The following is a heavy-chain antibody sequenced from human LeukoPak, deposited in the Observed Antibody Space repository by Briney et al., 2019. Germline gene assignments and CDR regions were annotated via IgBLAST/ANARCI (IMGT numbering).Heavy chain of an antibody. CDR2: IYKGGGT. D-gene: IGHD1-26*01. Sequence: GGSLRLSCAASEFTVSTNYMTWVRQAPGKGLEWVSVIYKGGGTNYADSVKGRFTISRDNSENTLYLQMNSLRADGTAVYYCAGREVEYWGQGTLVTVSP. CDR1: EFTVSTNY. V-gene: IGHV3-66*01. J-gene: IGHJ4*02. CDR3: AGREVEY.